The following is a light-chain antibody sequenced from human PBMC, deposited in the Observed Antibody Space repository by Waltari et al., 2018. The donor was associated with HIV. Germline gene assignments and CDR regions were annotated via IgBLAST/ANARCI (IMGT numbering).Light chain of an antibody. V-gene: IGLV2-14*03. Sequence: SAVTQPASVSGLPGQSTTISCTGGDSDFGLYNFVSWYQQHSGKPPKLILYDVDSRASGVSDSFSGSMSGNTASLTISGLRAEDEAHYYCASFTGDNTVMFGGGTEVTVL. CDR3: ASFTGDNTVM. CDR2: DVD. J-gene: IGLJ3*02. CDR1: DSDFGLYNF.